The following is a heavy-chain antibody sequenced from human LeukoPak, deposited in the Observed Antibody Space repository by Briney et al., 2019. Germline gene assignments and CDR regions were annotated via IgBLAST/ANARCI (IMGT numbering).Heavy chain of an antibody. J-gene: IGHJ4*02. CDR3: ARVSGHSGSWAFDY. CDR1: GGSISSYY. D-gene: IGHD1-26*01. CDR2: IYYSGST. V-gene: IGHV4-59*01. Sequence: SETLSLTCTVSGGSISSYYWSWIRQPPGKGLEWIGYIYYSGSTNYNPSLKSRVTISVDTSKNQFSLKLSSVTAADTAVYYCARVSGHSGSWAFDYWGQGTLVTVSS.